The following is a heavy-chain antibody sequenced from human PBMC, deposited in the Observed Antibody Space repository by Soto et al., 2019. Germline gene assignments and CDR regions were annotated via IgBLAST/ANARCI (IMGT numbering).Heavy chain of an antibody. CDR2: IYPGDSDT. V-gene: IGHV5-51*01. CDR3: ARRHRCCSPTSCYAVDY. J-gene: IGHJ4*02. Sequence: GESLKISCKGSGYSFTTYWIGWVRQMPGKGLEWMGIIYPGDSDTRYSPSFQGQVTISADKSISTAYLQWASLKASDTAMYYCARRHRCCSPTSCYAVDYRGQGSLVTVSS. D-gene: IGHD2-2*01. CDR1: GYSFTTYW.